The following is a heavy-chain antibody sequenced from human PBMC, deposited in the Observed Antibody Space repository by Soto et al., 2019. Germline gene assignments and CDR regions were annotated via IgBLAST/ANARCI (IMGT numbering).Heavy chain of an antibody. Sequence: SETLSLTCTVSGGSISSYYWSWIRQPPGKGLEWIGYIYYSGSTNYNPSLKSRVTISVDTSKNQFSLKLRSVTAADTAVYYCARLASDCSGGSCYYYYYMDVWGKGNTVTVSS. CDR1: GGSISSYY. CDR3: ARLASDCSGGSCYYYYYMDV. D-gene: IGHD2-15*01. V-gene: IGHV4-59*08. J-gene: IGHJ6*03. CDR2: IYYSGST.